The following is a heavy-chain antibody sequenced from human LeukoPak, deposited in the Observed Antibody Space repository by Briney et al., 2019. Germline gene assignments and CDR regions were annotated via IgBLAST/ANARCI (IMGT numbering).Heavy chain of an antibody. Sequence: PGGSLRLSCTVSGFTVSSDSMSWVRQAPGKGLEWVSFIYSGGSTHYSDSVRGRFTISRDNSKNTLYLQMNSLRAEDTAVYYCARDSYYHPDYWGQGILVTVSS. CDR3: ARDSYYHPDY. CDR2: IYSGGST. V-gene: IGHV3-53*01. D-gene: IGHD3-10*01. CDR1: GFTVSSDS. J-gene: IGHJ4*02.